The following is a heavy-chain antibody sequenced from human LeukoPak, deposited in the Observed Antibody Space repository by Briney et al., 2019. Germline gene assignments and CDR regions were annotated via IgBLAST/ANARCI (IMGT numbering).Heavy chain of an antibody. J-gene: IGHJ4*02. V-gene: IGHV3-23*01. CDR2: ISGSGGST. Sequence: GGSLRLSCAASGLTFSSYAMSWVRQAPGKGLEWVSAISGSGGSTYYADSVKGRFTISRDNSKNTLYLQMNSLRAEDTAVYYCARDDHFSDSSDYWGQGTLVTVSS. D-gene: IGHD3-22*01. CDR1: GLTFSSYA. CDR3: ARDDHFSDSSDY.